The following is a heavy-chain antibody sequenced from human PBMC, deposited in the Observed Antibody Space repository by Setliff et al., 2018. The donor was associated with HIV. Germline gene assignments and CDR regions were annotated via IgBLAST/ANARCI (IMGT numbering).Heavy chain of an antibody. CDR2: IIPIFGTA. V-gene: IGHV1-69*05. D-gene: IGHD3-10*01. J-gene: IGHJ4*02. CDR3: ARTREMVRGVITPAFDY. CDR1: GYTFNNYG. Sequence: ASVKVSCKASGYTFNNYGISWVRQAPGQGLEWMGGIIPIFGTANYAQKFQGRVTITTDESTSTAYMELSSLRSEDTALYYCARTREMVRGVITPAFDYWGLGTLVTVSS.